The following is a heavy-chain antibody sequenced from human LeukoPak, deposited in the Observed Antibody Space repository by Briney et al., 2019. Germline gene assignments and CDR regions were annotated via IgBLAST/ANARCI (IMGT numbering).Heavy chain of an antibody. V-gene: IGHV3-23*01. D-gene: IGHD3-16*01. CDR2: ISASGGST. Sequence: PGGSLRLSCAASGFTFSSYAMSWVRQAPGRGLEWVSGISASGGSTYYADSEKGRFTVSRDNSKNTLYLQMSSLRAEDTAVYYCAKDNLFGKFDFWGQGTLVTVTS. J-gene: IGHJ4*02. CDR3: AKDNLFGKFDF. CDR1: GFTFSSYA.